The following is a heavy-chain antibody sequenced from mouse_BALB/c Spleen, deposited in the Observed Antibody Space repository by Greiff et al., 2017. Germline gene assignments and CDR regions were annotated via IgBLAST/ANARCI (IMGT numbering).Heavy chain of an antibody. CDR1: GYSITSGYY. CDR3: AREEDYGNTGFAY. CDR2: ISYDGSN. J-gene: IGHJ3*01. Sequence: EVQLQQSGPGLVKPSQSLSLTCSVTGYSITSGYYWNWIRQFPGNKLEWMGYISYDGSNNYNPSLKNRISITRDTSKNQFFLKLNSVTTEDTATYYCAREEDYGNTGFAYWGQGTLVTVSA. V-gene: IGHV3-6*02. D-gene: IGHD2-1*01.